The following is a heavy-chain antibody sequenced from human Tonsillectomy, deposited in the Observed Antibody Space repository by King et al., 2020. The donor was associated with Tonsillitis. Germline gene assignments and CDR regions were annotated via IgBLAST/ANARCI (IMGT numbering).Heavy chain of an antibody. CDR1: GGSISSDVDH. CDR3: AKQKVDYGENSWSLDFGFDV. D-gene: IGHD4-23*01. J-gene: IGHJ3*01. CDR2: IYYSGST. Sequence: VQLQESGPGLVKPSQTLSLTCTVSGGSISSDVDHWNWIRQHPREGLEWMGSIYYSGSTSYNPSLTSRVTISLDTSKNKFSLKLTSVTAADTAVYYCAKQKVDYGENSWSLDFGFDVWGQGTMVTVSS. V-gene: IGHV4-31*03.